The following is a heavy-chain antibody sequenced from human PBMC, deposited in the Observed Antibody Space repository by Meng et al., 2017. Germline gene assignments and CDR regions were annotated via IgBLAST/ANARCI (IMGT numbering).Heavy chain of an antibody. V-gene: IGHV1-69*05. D-gene: IGHD4-17*01. CDR3: ARGLDYGDYGGYFDY. J-gene: IGHJ4*02. CDR1: GGTFSSYA. CDR2: IIPIFGTA. Sequence: QLQVMQSGAEVKMPGSSVKVSGKASGGTFSSYAISWVRQAPGQGLEWMGGIIPIFGTANYAQKFQGRVTITTDESTSTAYMELSSLRSEDTAVYYCARGLDYGDYGGYFDYWGQGTLVTVSS.